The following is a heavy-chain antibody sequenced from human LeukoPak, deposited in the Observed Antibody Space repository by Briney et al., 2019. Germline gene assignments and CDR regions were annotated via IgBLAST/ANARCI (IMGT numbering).Heavy chain of an antibody. V-gene: IGHV3-30*18. CDR2: ISHNGDAT. D-gene: IGHD6-25*01. CDR1: GFTFSNYG. Sequence: YPGGSLRLSCAASGFTFSNYGMQWVRQPPGKGLEWGAVISHNGDATFYADSVKGRFTISRDNSKSTLDLQMNSLRAEDTAVYYCAKEPNSYSSGWYFQHWGQGTLVTVSS. J-gene: IGHJ1*01. CDR3: AKEPNSYSSGWYFQH.